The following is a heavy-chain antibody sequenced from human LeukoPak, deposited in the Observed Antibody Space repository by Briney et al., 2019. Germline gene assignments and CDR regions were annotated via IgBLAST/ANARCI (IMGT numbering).Heavy chain of an antibody. CDR1: GFTFDDYA. V-gene: IGHV3-9*01. D-gene: IGHD6-13*01. CDR3: VKVTAAGFADH. CDR2: IGWNSGGI. J-gene: IGHJ4*02. Sequence: SLRLSCAASGFTFDDYAMHWVRQAPGKGLEWVSGIGWNSGGIVYADSVKGRFTISRDNAKNSLYLQMNSLGAEDTALYYCVKVTAAGFADHWGQGTLVTVSS.